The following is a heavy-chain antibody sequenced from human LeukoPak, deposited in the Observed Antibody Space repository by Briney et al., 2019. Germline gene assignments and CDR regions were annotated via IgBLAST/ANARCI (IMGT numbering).Heavy chain of an antibody. V-gene: IGHV3-30*18. CDR1: GFTFSSYG. J-gene: IGHJ6*02. D-gene: IGHD3-3*01. Sequence: PGGSLRLSCAASGFTFSSYGMHWVRQAPGKGLEWVAVISYDGSNKYYADSVKGRFTISRDNSKNTLYLQMNSLRAEDTAVYYCAKELYDFSYYCYGMDVWGQGTTVTVSS. CDR2: ISYDGSNK. CDR3: AKELYDFSYYCYGMDV.